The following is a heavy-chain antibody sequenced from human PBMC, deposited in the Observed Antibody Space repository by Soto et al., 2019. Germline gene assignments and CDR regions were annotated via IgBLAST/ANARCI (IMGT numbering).Heavy chain of an antibody. D-gene: IGHD3-22*01. CDR1: GFTFSSNS. CDR3: ARRNNYYGGSGYPPPYWYFDL. J-gene: IGHJ2*01. Sequence: EVQLVESGGGLVKPGGSLRLSCAASGFTFSSNSMNWVRQAPGKGLEWVSSISSSSSYTYYADSVKGRFTISRDNAKNSLYLKMNSLRDGDTAVYYCARRNNYYGGSGYPPPYWYFDLWGRGTLVTVSS. V-gene: IGHV3-21*01. CDR2: ISSSSSYT.